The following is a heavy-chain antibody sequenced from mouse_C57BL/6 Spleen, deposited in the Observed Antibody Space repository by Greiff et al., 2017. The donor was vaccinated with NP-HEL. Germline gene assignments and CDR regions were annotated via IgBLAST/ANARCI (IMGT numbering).Heavy chain of an antibody. Sequence: EVKLVESGEGLVKPGGSLKLSCAASGFTFSSYAMSWVRQTPEKRLEWVAYISSGGDYIYYADTVKGRFTISRDNARNTLYLQMSSLKSEDTAMYYCTRDQGNDYPFAYWGQGTLVTVSA. CDR2: ISSGGDYI. CDR1: GFTFSSYA. V-gene: IGHV5-9-1*02. J-gene: IGHJ3*01. D-gene: IGHD2-4*01. CDR3: TRDQGNDYPFAY.